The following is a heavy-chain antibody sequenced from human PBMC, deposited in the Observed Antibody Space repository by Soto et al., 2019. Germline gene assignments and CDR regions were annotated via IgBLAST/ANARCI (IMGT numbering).Heavy chain of an antibody. J-gene: IGHJ4*02. CDR3: ARNRPETKYGY. D-gene: IGHD2-2*01. CDR2: IYSVGST. V-gene: IGHV3-66*01. Sequence: EVQLVESGGGLVQPGASLRLSCAASGVTVSNNYMSWVRQAPGKGLEWVSVIYSVGSTSYADSVKSRFTISRDNSKNMVYLHMNSLRAEDTAVYYCARNRPETKYGYWGQGTLVTVSS. CDR1: GVTVSNNY.